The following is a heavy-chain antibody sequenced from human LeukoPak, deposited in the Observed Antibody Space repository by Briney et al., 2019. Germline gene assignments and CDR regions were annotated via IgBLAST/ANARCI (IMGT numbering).Heavy chain of an antibody. CDR2: ISYDGSNK. J-gene: IGHJ4*02. CDR1: GFTFSNYA. D-gene: IGHD3-10*02. V-gene: IGHV3-30-3*01. CDR3: ARDLTGEDVRYRTYYFDY. Sequence: GRSLRLSCAASGFTFSNYAMHWVRQAPGKGLEWVAVISYDGSNKYYADSVKGRFTISRDNSKNTLYLQMNSLRAEDTAVYYCARDLTGEDVRYRTYYFDYWGQGTLVTVSS.